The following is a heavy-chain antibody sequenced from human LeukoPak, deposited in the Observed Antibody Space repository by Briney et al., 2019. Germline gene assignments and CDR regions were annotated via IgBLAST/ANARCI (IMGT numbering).Heavy chain of an antibody. V-gene: IGHV4-59*08. J-gene: IGHJ4*02. D-gene: IGHD3-22*01. CDR3: ARHLAYFDSSIGY. CDR1: GGSIRDYY. Sequence: SETLSLTCTVSGGSIRDYYWSWIRQPPGKGLEWIGYIYYSGATNYNPSLKSRVTVSVDTSKNQFSLKLTSVTAADTAVYYCARHLAYFDSSIGYWGQGILVTVSS. CDR2: IYYSGAT.